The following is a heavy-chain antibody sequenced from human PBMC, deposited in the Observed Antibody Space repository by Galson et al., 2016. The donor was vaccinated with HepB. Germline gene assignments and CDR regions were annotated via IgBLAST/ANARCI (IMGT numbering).Heavy chain of an antibody. D-gene: IGHD6-6*01. Sequence: SVKVSCKASGYTFSDYSIHWLRQAPGEGPEWMGRINPNTGGTNYAQKFQGRVTMTWDTSISTAYMQLTRLRSDDTAVYYCARDYPVFIPLVSLAARLDVWGQGTTVTVSS. CDR2: INPNTGGT. V-gene: IGHV1-2*06. J-gene: IGHJ6*02. CDR3: ARDYPVFIPLVSLAARLDV. CDR1: GYTFSDYS.